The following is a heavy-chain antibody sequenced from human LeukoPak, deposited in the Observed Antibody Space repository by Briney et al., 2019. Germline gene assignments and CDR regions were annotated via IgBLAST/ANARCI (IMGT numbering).Heavy chain of an antibody. CDR2: INPSGGST. V-gene: IGHV1-46*01. D-gene: IGHD2-21*02. J-gene: IGHJ4*02. CDR3: ARDYCGGDCYWRYFDY. CDR1: GYTFTSYY. Sequence: GASVKVPCKASGYTFTSYYMHWVRQAPGQGLEWMGIINPSGGSTSYAQKFQGRVTMTRDTSTSTVYMELSSLRSEDTAVYYCARDYCGGDCYWRYFDYWGQGTLVTVSS.